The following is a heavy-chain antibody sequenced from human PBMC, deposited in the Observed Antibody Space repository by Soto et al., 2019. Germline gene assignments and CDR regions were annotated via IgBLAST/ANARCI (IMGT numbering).Heavy chain of an antibody. Sequence: SETLSLTCTVSGGSISSGGYYWSWIRQPPGEGLEWIGHIFDSGTTYTNPSLRSQVAISLDTSKNHFSLTLSSVTAADTAVYYCARGPSGDKVHYWGQGALVTVSS. D-gene: IGHD7-27*01. V-gene: IGHV4-30-4*08. CDR1: GGSISSGGYY. J-gene: IGHJ4*02. CDR3: ARGPSGDKVHY. CDR2: IFDSGTT.